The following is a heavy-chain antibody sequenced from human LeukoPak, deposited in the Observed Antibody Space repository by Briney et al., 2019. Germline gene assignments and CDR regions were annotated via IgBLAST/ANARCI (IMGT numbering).Heavy chain of an antibody. V-gene: IGHV4-61*01. J-gene: IGHJ6*02. Sequence: PSETLSLTCTVSGGSVSSGISYWSWIRQPPGEGLEWLAYISDSGGSDYNPSLRGRVTISLDTSKNQFSLRLTSVTAADTALYYCAKDREPGHNDMDVWGQGTTVTVSS. CDR2: ISDSGGS. D-gene: IGHD1-26*01. CDR1: GGSVSSGISY. CDR3: AKDREPGHNDMDV.